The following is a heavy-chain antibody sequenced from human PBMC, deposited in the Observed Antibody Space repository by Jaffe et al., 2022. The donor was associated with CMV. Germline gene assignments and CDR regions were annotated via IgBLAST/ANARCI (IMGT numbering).Heavy chain of an antibody. V-gene: IGHV4-34*01. J-gene: IGHJ6*02. CDR3: ARTSPYFAYYYYGMDV. D-gene: IGHD3-10*01. Sequence: QVQLQQWGAGLLKPSETLSLTCAVYGGSFSGYYWSWIRQPPGKGLEWIGEINHSGSTNYNPSLKSRVTISVDTSKNQFSLKLSSVTAADTAVYYCARTSPYFAYYYYGMDVWGQGTTVTVSS. CDR1: GGSFSGYY. CDR2: INHSGST.